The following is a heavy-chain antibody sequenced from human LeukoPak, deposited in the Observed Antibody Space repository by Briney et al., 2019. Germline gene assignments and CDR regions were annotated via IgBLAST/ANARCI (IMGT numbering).Heavy chain of an antibody. J-gene: IGHJ5*02. Sequence: GGSLRLSCAASGFTFSSSGMRWVRQAPGKGLEWVAVILYNGSNKYYADSVKGRFTISRDNSKNTLHLQMNSLRVEDTAVYYCARAGGYCSGGSCYRGYSWFDPWGQGTLVTVSS. CDR2: ILYNGSNK. D-gene: IGHD2-15*01. V-gene: IGHV3-33*01. CDR1: GFTFSSSG. CDR3: ARAGGYCSGGSCYRGYSWFDP.